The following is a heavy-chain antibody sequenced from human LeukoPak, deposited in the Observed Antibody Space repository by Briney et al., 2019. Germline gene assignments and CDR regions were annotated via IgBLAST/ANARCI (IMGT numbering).Heavy chain of an antibody. Sequence: SETLSLTCAVYGGSFSGYYWSWNRQPPGKGLEWIGEINHSGSTNYNPSLKSRVTISVDTSKNQFSLKLSSVTAADTAVYYCARGRVGAARSPFDYWGQGTLVTVSS. CDR3: ARGRVGAARSPFDY. J-gene: IGHJ4*02. CDR1: GGSFSGYY. CDR2: INHSGST. V-gene: IGHV4-34*01. D-gene: IGHD1-26*01.